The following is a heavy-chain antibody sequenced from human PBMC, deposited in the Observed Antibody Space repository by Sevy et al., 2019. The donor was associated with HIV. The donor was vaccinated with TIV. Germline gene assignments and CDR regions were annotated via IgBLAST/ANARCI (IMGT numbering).Heavy chain of an antibody. CDR3: VRAIIPLSNYYDSSGYYKDDAFDI. CDR2: ISYDGKTK. V-gene: IGHV3-30*04. J-gene: IGHJ3*02. CDR1: GFTFSSYV. D-gene: IGHD3-22*01. Sequence: GGSLRLSCAASGFTFSSYVIHWVRQAPGKGLEWVAVISYDGKTKDYVDSVKGRFTVSRDNSKDKLYLQMNSLRVEDTAVYYCVRAIIPLSNYYDSSGYYKDDAFDIWGQGTMVTVSS.